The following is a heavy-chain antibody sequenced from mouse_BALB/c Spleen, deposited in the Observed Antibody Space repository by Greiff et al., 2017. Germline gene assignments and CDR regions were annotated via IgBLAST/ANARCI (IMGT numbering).Heavy chain of an antibody. CDR2: INSNGGST. CDR3: ARDSTSYYGSSYWYFDV. D-gene: IGHD1-1*01. J-gene: IGHJ1*01. V-gene: IGHV5-6-3*01. CDR1: GFTFSSYG. Sequence: DVHLVESGGGLVQPGGSLKLSCAASGFTFSSYGMSWVRQTPDKRLELVATINSNGGSTYYPDSVKGRFTISRDNAKNTLYLQMSSLKSEDTAMYYCARDSTSYYGSSYWYFDVWGAGTTVTVSS.